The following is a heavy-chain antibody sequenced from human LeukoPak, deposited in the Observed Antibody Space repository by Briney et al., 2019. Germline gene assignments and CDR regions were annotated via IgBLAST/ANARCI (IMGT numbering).Heavy chain of an antibody. CDR3: ARGGGIAAAGTEFYP. J-gene: IGHJ5*02. D-gene: IGHD6-13*01. Sequence: TXXLTCAVYGGSFSGYYWSWIRQPPGKGLEWIGEINHSGSTNYKPSLTSGGTISVDTSKTHFSLKLSSVTAADTAVYYCARGGGIAAAGTEFYPWGQGTLVTVSS. CDR2: INHSGST. V-gene: IGHV4-34*01. CDR1: GGSFSGYY.